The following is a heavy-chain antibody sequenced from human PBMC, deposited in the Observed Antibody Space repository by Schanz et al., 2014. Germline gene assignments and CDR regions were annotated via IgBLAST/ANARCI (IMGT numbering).Heavy chain of an antibody. CDR1: GFTVSSNH. V-gene: IGHV3-66*01. D-gene: IGHD6-13*01. J-gene: IGHJ6*02. Sequence: EGQLAESGGGLVQPGGSLRLSCAVSGFTVSSNHMSWVRQAPGKGLEWVSSISHSGGSKYYADSVKGRFTISRDNSENTVYLQMNRLRAEDTAVYYCAREEGWGIAAAGPKHYYYGMDVWGQGTTVTVSS. CDR3: AREEGWGIAAAGPKHYYYGMDV. CDR2: SHSGGSK.